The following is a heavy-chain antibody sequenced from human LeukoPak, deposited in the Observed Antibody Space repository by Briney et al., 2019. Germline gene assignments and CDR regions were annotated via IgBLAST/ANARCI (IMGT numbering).Heavy chain of an antibody. CDR3: VRGPLVTADGLA. D-gene: IGHD6-13*01. CDR1: GFTFSQFW. CDR2: IKEDGSQK. J-gene: IGHJ5*02. V-gene: IGHV3-7*03. Sequence: GGSLRLSCAAIGFTFSQFWMSWVRQAPGKGLEWLTNIKEDGSQKFYVDSVKGRFTISRDNAKESLYLQMNSLRADDTAVYYCVRGPLVTADGLAWGQGTLVTVPS.